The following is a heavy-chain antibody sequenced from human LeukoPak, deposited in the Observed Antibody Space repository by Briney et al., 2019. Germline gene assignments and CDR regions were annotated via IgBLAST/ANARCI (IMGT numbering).Heavy chain of an antibody. CDR1: GYSFTSYW. J-gene: IGHJ4*02. V-gene: IGHV5-51*01. CDR2: IYPGDSDT. Sequence: GESLKISCKGSGYSFTSYWIGGVRQMPGKGLEWMGIIYPGDSDTRYSPSFQAQVTISADKSISTAYLQWSSLKASDTAMYYCARLVGRSGYSYGPDFDYWGQGTLVTVSS. CDR3: ARLVGRSGYSYGPDFDY. D-gene: IGHD5-18*01.